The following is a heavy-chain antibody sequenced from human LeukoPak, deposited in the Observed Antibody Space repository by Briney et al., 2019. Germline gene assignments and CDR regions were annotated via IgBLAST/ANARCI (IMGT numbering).Heavy chain of an antibody. Sequence: SETLSLTCTASGGSISSYYWSWIRQPAGKGLEWLGRIYTSRSTNYNPSLKSRVTMSVDTSKNQFSLKLSSVTAADTAMYYCASYDFWSGTPGVWGQGTLVTVSS. V-gene: IGHV4-4*07. J-gene: IGHJ4*02. CDR1: GGSISSYY. CDR3: ASYDFWSGTPGV. D-gene: IGHD3-3*01. CDR2: IYTSRST.